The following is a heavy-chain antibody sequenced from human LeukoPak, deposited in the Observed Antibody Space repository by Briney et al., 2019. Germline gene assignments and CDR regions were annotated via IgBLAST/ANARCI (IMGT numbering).Heavy chain of an antibody. Sequence: GGSLRLSCAASGFTFSSYWMSWVRQAPGKGLEWVANINQDGSEIYYVDSVKGRFTISRDNAKNSLYLQMTSLRAEDTAVYYCARRGAAYYDRSGYIVGRFDYWGQGTLVTVSS. CDR2: INQDGSEI. D-gene: IGHD3-22*01. CDR1: GFTFSSYW. CDR3: ARRGAAYYDRSGYIVGRFDY. J-gene: IGHJ4*02. V-gene: IGHV3-7*04.